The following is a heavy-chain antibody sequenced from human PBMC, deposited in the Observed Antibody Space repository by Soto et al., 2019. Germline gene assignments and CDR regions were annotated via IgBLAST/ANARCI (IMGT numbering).Heavy chain of an antibody. V-gene: IGHV1-18*04. Sequence: ASVKVSCKASGYTFTSYGISWVRQAPGQGLEWMGWISAYNGNTNYAQKLQGRVTMTTDTSTSTAYMELRSLRSDDTAVYYCARRVLGFMSGYYSYGMDVCGQGTTVTVSS. CDR2: ISAYNGNT. CDR1: GYTFTSYG. D-gene: IGHD3-10*01. J-gene: IGHJ6*02. CDR3: ARRVLGFMSGYYSYGMDV.